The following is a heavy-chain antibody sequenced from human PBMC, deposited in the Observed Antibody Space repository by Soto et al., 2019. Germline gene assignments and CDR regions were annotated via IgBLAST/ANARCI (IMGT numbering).Heavy chain of an antibody. V-gene: IGHV4-4*03. CDR2: IYHSGTT. J-gene: IGHJ4*02. D-gene: IGHD3-10*02. CDR3: LFPPPALFAY. Sequence: PENLCLTCVVSGGSISSSNWWSWVRQPPGKGLEWIGEIYHSGTTNYSPSLKSRVIISADMSKNHFSLTLTSVTAADTAVYYGLFPPPALFAYRGQGTPVTVYS. CDR1: GGSISSSNW.